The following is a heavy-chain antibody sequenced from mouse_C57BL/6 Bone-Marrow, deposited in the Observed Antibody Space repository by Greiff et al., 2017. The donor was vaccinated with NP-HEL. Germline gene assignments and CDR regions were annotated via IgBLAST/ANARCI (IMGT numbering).Heavy chain of an antibody. CDR3: ERLRYGRRYDD. V-gene: IGHV1-72*01. D-gene: IGHD1-1*01. CDR1: GYTFTSYW. J-gene: IGHJ2*01. Sequence: QVQLQQPGAELVKPGASVKLSCKASGYTFTSYWMHWVKQRPGRGLEWIGRIDPNSGCTKYNEKFKSQATLTVDKPSSTAYLQLSSLTAEDAAVKDCERLRYGRRYDDWGKGTTLTVAA. CDR2: IDPNSGCT.